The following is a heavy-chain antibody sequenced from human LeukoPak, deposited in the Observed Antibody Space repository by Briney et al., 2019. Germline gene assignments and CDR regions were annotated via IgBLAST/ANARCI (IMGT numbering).Heavy chain of an antibody. CDR3: VRVVWRGGNARGADY. J-gene: IGHJ4*02. CDR1: GYTFTSYG. D-gene: IGHD4-23*01. CDR2: ISAYNGNT. V-gene: IGHV1-18*01. Sequence: ASVKVSCKASGYTFTSYGISWVRQAPGQGLEWMGWISAYNGNTNYAQKLQGRVTMTTDTSTSTAYMELRSLRSDDTAVYYCVRVVWRGGNARGADYWGQGTLVTVSS.